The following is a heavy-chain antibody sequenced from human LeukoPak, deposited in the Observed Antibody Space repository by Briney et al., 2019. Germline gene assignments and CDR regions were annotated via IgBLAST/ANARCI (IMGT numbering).Heavy chain of an antibody. CDR3: ARYKYSSSGGNWFDP. Sequence: SQTLSLTCTVSGGSISSGGYYWSWIRQHPGTGLEWIGYIYYSGSSYYNPSLKSRVTISVDTSKNQFSLKLSSVTAADTAVYYRARYKYSSSGGNWFDPWGQGTLVTVSS. J-gene: IGHJ5*02. V-gene: IGHV4-31*03. CDR1: GGSISSGGYY. CDR2: IYYSGSS. D-gene: IGHD6-6*01.